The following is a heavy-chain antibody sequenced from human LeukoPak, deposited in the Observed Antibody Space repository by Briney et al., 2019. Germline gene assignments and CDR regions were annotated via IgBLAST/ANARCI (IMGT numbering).Heavy chain of an antibody. Sequence: SETLSLTCTVSGGSISSYYWTWIRQPPGQGLEWIGYISYSGSTNYNPSLKSRVTISVDTSKNQFSLNLTSVTAADTAVYYCARGYSRSWYQAVVYIWLDPWGQGTLVTVSS. V-gene: IGHV4-59*01. J-gene: IGHJ5*02. D-gene: IGHD6-13*01. CDR1: GGSISSYY. CDR3: ARGYSRSWYQAVVYIWLDP. CDR2: ISYSGST.